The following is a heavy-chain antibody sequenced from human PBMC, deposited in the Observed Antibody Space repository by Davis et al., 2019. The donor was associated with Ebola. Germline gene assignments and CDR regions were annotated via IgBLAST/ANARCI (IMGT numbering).Heavy chain of an antibody. CDR2: ISAYNGNT. Sequence: AASVKVSCKTSGYSFTDYGISWVRQAPGQGLEWMGWISAYNGNTNYAQKLQGRVTMTTDTSTSTAYMELRSLRSDDTAVYYCARDYYDSSVYFQHWGQGTLVTVSS. V-gene: IGHV1-18*01. CDR3: ARDYYDSSVYFQH. J-gene: IGHJ1*01. D-gene: IGHD3-22*01. CDR1: GYSFTDYG.